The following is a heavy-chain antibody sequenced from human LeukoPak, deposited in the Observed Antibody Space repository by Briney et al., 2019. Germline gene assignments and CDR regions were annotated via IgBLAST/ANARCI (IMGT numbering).Heavy chain of an antibody. CDR3: ARHLSGITGYTYGRGIDY. V-gene: IGHV3-7*01. J-gene: IGHJ4*02. CDR1: GFTFTRHW. CDR2: IKKDGSEK. D-gene: IGHD5-18*01. Sequence: PGGSLRLSCAASGFTFTRHWMTWVRQAPGKGLEWVANIKKDGSEKYYVDSVKGRFTISRDNAKKSLYLQMNSLRAEDTAVYYCARHLSGITGYTYGRGIDYWGQGTLVSVSS.